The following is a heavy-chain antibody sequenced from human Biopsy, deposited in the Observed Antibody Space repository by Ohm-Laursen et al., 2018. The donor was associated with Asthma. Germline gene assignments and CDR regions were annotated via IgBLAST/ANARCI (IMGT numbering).Heavy chain of an antibody. V-gene: IGHV3-23*01. D-gene: IGHD4-17*01. J-gene: IGHJ5*02. CDR1: GFTFRSYA. CDR3: AKVGHGNGDYVGWFDP. CDR2: ISSGSGST. Sequence: SLRLSCSASGFTFRSYAMHWVRQAPGQGLEWVSVISSGSGSTYYADSVKGRFTISRGTSMNTLYLQMNSLRAEDTAVYYCAKVGHGNGDYVGWFDPWGQGTLVTVSS.